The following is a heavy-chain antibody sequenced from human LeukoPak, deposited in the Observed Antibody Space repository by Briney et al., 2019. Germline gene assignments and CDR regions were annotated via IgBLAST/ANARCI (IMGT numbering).Heavy chain of an antibody. J-gene: IGHJ4*02. CDR2: INPNSGGT. D-gene: IGHD2-2*01. V-gene: IGHV1-2*04. Sequence: ASVKVSCKASGYTFTGYYMHWVRQAPGQGLEWMGWINPNSGGTNYARKFQGWVTMTRDTSISTAYMELSRLRSDDTAVYYCARPAGYQLPKEMFLYYWGQGTLVTVSS. CDR1: GYTFTGYY. CDR3: ARPAGYQLPKEMFLYY.